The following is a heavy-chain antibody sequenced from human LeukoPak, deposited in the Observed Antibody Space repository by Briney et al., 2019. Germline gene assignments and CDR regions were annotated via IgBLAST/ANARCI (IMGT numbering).Heavy chain of an antibody. Sequence: GGSLRLSCAASGFTLNTYAMSWVRQAPGKGLEWVSAISGSGDSTYYADSVKGRSTISRDNSKNTLYLQMNSLRAEDTAVYYCARDSNPFDYWGQGTLVTVSS. J-gene: IGHJ4*02. CDR3: ARDSNPFDY. V-gene: IGHV3-23*01. CDR1: GFTLNTYA. CDR2: ISGSGDST. D-gene: IGHD2-8*01.